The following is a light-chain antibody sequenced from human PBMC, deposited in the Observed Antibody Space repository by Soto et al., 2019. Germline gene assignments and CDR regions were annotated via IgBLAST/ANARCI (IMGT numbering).Light chain of an antibody. CDR3: AAWDDSLSAYVV. CDR1: SSNIGSNY. V-gene: IGLV1-47*01. CDR2: RNN. Sequence: QSVLTQPPSASGTPGQRVTISCSGSSSNIGSNYVYWYQQFPGTAPKLLIYRNNQRPSGVPDRFSGSKSGNSAALAISGLRSEDEADYYCAAWDDSLSAYVVFGGGTKRTVL. J-gene: IGLJ2*01.